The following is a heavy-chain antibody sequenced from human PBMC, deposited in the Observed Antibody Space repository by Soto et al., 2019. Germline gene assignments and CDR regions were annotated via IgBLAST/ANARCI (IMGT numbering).Heavy chain of an antibody. CDR3: ASVGATLTNWFDP. D-gene: IGHD1-26*01. J-gene: IGHJ5*02. V-gene: IGHV1-69*01. CDR1: GGTFSSYA. CDR2: IIPIFGTA. Sequence: QVQLVPSGAEVKKPGSSVKVSCKASGGTFSSYAIIWVRQAPGQGLEWMGGIIPIFGTANYAQKFQGRVTMTADESTSTAYMELSSLRSEDTAVYYCASVGATLTNWFDPWGQGTLVTVSS.